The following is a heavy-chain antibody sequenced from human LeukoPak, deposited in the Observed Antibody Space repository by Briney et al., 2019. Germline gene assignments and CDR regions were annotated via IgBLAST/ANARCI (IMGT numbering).Heavy chain of an antibody. D-gene: IGHD2-2*01. CDR2: IYYSGST. J-gene: IGHJ6*03. V-gene: IGHV4-59*08. CDR1: GGSISSYY. CDR3: ARVPRSYYYYYYMDV. Sequence: PSETLSLPCTVSGGSISSYYWSWIRQPPGKGLEWIGYIYYSGSTNYNPSLKSRVTISVDTSKNQFSLKLSSVTAADTAVYYCARVPRSYYYYYYMDVWGKGTTVTVSS.